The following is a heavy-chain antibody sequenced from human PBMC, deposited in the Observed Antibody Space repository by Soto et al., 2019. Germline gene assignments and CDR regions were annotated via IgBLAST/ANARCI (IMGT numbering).Heavy chain of an antibody. J-gene: IGHJ6*02. Sequence: SGPTLVNPTQTLTLTCTFTGFSVSNTGAGVAWIRQPPGKAPEWLALTYWNDDNRYSASLKTRLTITRDSSKNQVVLRLTNMDPMDTATYYCAHKSPIGQYGMDVWGQGITATVSS. CDR1: GFSVSNTGAG. D-gene: IGHD1-26*01. CDR3: AHKSPIGQYGMDV. V-gene: IGHV2-5*01. CDR2: TYWNDDN.